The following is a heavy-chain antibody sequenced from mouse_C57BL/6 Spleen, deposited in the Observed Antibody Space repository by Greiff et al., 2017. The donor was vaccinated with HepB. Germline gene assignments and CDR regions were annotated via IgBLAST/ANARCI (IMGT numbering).Heavy chain of an antibody. J-gene: IGHJ3*01. CDR1: GYAFSSSW. CDR3: ARSAGDGYLFAY. CDR2: IYPGDGDT. V-gene: IGHV1-82*01. Sequence: LVESGPELVKPGASVKISCKASGYAFSSSWMNWVKQRPGKGLEWIGRIYPGDGDTNYNGKFKGKATLTADKSSSTAYMQLSSLTSEDSAVYFCARSAGDGYLFAYWGQGTLVTVSA. D-gene: IGHD2-3*01.